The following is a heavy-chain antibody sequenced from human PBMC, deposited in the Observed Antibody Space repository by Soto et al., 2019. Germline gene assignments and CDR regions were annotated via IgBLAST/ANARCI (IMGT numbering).Heavy chain of an antibody. Sequence: QVQLVQSGAEVKQPGASVKVSCKASGYNFARYGFSWVRQAPGQGLEWMGWISAYNGNTNSAQKFQGRVSMTTDTSTSTAYLDLRSLRSDDTAVYYCARDLGRRIAARHGYYYYGMDVWGQGTTVTVSS. CDR2: ISAYNGNT. D-gene: IGHD6-6*01. V-gene: IGHV1-18*01. CDR3: ARDLGRRIAARHGYYYYGMDV. CDR1: GYNFARYG. J-gene: IGHJ6*02.